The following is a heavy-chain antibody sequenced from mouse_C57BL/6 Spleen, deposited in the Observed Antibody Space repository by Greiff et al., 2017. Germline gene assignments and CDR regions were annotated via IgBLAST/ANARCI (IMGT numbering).Heavy chain of an antibody. V-gene: IGHV1-52*01. J-gene: IGHJ3*01. CDR3: AMREEGYDYEAWFAY. CDR1: GYTFTSYW. CDR2: IDPSDSEN. D-gene: IGHD2-4*01. Sequence: VKLQQPGAELVRPGSSVKLSCKASGYTFTSYWMHWVKQRPIQGLEWIGNIDPSDSENHYNQKFKDKATLTVDKSSSTAYMQLSSLTSEDSAVYYCAMREEGYDYEAWFAYWGQGTLVTVSA.